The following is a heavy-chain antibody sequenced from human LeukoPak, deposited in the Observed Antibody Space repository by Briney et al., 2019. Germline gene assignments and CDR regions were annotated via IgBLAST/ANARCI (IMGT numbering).Heavy chain of an antibody. CDR1: GFTFDDYG. J-gene: IGHJ4*02. V-gene: IGHV3-20*04. CDR3: ARAWVEMATSPLGY. CDR2: INWNGGST. Sequence: GGSLRLSCAASGFTFDDYGMSWVRQAPGKGLEWVSGINWNGGSTGYADSVKGRFTISRDNAKNSLYLQMNSLRAEDTALYYCARAWVEMATSPLGYWGQGTLVTVPS. D-gene: IGHD5-24*01.